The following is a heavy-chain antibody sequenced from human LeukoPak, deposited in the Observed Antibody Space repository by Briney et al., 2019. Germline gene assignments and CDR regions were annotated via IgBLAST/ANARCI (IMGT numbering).Heavy chain of an antibody. CDR2: FSDSGGTT. J-gene: IGHJ4*02. D-gene: IGHD6-19*01. CDR3: AKDARRYSGWYFFDH. V-gene: IGHV3-23*01. CDR1: GFTFTNLA. Sequence: PGGSLRHSRVASGFTFTNLAMGWGRQAPGNGLEWVSVFSDSGGTTYSVDTVKGRFTISRDNSRNTLYLQMNSLRVDDTAVYYCAKDARRYSGWYFFDHWVQGTLVTVSS.